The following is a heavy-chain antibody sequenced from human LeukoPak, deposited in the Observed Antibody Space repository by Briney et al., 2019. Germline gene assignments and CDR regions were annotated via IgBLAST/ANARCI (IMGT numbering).Heavy chain of an antibody. J-gene: IGHJ4*02. CDR3: ATVVLYSGYYFDY. CDR2: FYPEDGAT. CDR1: GYTLTELS. Sequence: ASVKVSCKVSGYTLTELSMHWVRQAPGKGLEGMGGFYPEDGATIYAQKFQGRVTMTEDTAPDTAYMELSRLRSEDTAVYYCATVVLYSGYYFDYWGQGTLVTVPS. V-gene: IGHV1-24*01. D-gene: IGHD5-12*01.